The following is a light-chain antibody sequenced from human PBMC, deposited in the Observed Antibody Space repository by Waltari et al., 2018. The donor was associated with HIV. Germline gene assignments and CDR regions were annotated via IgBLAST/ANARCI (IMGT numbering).Light chain of an antibody. Sequence: SDVLTQPPSVSVAQGQTARIPCGGNRLGSTSVHWYQQRPGQAPVLVVYDNGGRPSGIPERFSGSKSGNTATLTISRVEAGDEADFYCQVWDSSSDHPRVVFGGGTKVTVL. CDR2: DNG. CDR3: QVWDSSSDHPRVV. CDR1: RLGSTS. J-gene: IGLJ2*01. V-gene: IGLV3-21*02.